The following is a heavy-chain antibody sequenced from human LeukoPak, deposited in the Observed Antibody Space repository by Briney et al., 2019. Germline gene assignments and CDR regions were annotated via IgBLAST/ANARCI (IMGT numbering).Heavy chain of an antibody. J-gene: IGHJ4*02. V-gene: IGHV3-33*01. Sequence: TGGSLRLSCAASGFTFSSYGMHWVRQAPGKGLEWVAVIWYDGSNKYYADSVKGRFTISRDNSKNTLYLRMNSLRAEDTAVYYCARDSAKASGWHDCWGQGTLVTVSS. CDR1: GFTFSSYG. CDR3: ARDSAKASGWHDC. D-gene: IGHD6-19*01. CDR2: IWYDGSNK.